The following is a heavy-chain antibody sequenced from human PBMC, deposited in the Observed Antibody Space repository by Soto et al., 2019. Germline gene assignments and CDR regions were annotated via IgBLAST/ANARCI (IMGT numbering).Heavy chain of an antibody. Sequence: ASVKVSCKASGGTFSSYAISWVRQAPGQGLEWMGVIIPIGGTSNYAQKFLGRVTITMDSSTSTVFMELTSLRSADTAVYYCARGGHIAVVTDSFDSWGQGTLVPVSS. V-gene: IGHV1-69*05. D-gene: IGHD2-21*02. CDR2: IIPIGGTS. CDR1: GGTFSSYA. J-gene: IGHJ4*02. CDR3: ARGGHIAVVTDSFDS.